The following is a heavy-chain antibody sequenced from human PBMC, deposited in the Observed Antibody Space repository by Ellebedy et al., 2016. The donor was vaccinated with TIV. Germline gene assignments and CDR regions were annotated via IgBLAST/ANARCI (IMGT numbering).Heavy chain of an antibody. Sequence: GGSLRLSXAASGFTFSDYHLSWIRQAPGKGLEWVSYISGISDDTNYAHSVKGRFTISRDNAKKSLYLQMNSLRVDDTAVYFCVRDRAGGTREDAFDIWGHGTAVIVSS. CDR3: VRDRAGGTREDAFDI. CDR2: ISGISDDT. J-gene: IGHJ3*02. D-gene: IGHD2-15*01. V-gene: IGHV3-11*06. CDR1: GFTFSDYH.